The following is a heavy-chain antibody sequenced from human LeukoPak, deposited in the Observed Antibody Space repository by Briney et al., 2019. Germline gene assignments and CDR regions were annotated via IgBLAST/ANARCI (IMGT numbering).Heavy chain of an antibody. CDR1: GFTFYNYA. Sequence: GGSLRLSCAASGFTFYNYAMSWVRQTPGKGLEWVSAISGSGGYTYYADSVKGRFTISRDNSKNTLYLQMNSLRAEDTAIHYCARRDYDYCFDSWGQGTLVTVSS. CDR2: ISGSGGYT. D-gene: IGHD5-12*01. J-gene: IGHJ4*02. CDR3: ARRDYDYCFDS. V-gene: IGHV3-23*01.